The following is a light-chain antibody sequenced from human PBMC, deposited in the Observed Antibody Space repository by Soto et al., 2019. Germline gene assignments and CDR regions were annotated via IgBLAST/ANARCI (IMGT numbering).Light chain of an antibody. CDR1: QGIRNY. CDR2: AAA. CDR3: QKYNRAPFT. V-gene: IGKV1-27*01. J-gene: IGKJ3*01. Sequence: DIQMTQSPSSLSASIGDRVTITCRASQGIRNYLAWYQQKPGKVPKILIYAAATLQSGVPSRFSGTRSGTDFTHTIRSLQPEYVAMYYCQKYNRAPFTFGPGTRVDIK.